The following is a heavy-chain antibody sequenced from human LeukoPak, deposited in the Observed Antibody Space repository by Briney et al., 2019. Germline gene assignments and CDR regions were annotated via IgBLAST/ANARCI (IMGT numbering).Heavy chain of an antibody. D-gene: IGHD5-12*01. CDR3: ARGASFDY. Sequence: GASVKVSCKASGYTFTSYDINWVRQATGQGLEWMGRIITILGIANYAQKFQGRVTITADKSTSTAYMELSSLRSEDTAVYYCARGASFDYWGQGTLVTVSS. V-gene: IGHV1-69*04. J-gene: IGHJ4*02. CDR1: GYTFTSYD. CDR2: IITILGIA.